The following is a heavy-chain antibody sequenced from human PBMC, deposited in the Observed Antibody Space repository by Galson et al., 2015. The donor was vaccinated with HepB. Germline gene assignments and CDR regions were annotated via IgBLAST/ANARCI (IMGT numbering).Heavy chain of an antibody. Sequence: TLSLTCTVSGGSISSSSYYWGWIRQPPGKGLEWIGSIYYSGSTYYNPSLKSRVTISVDTSKNQFSLKLSSVAAADTAVYYCAREDDFWSGYYVDDVFPWGQGTLVTVSS. V-gene: IGHV4-39*07. CDR1: GGSISSSSYY. D-gene: IGHD3-3*01. J-gene: IGHJ5*02. CDR3: AREDDFWSGYYVDDVFP. CDR2: IYYSGST.